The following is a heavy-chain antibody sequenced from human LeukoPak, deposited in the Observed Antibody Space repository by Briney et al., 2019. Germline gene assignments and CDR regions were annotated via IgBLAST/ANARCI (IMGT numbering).Heavy chain of an antibody. D-gene: IGHD5-12*01. V-gene: IGHV1-69*06. J-gene: IGHJ2*01. Sequence: ASVKVSCKASGGTFGSYAISWVRQAPGQGLEWMGGIIPIFGTANYAQKFQGRVTITADKSTSTAYMELSSLRSEDTAVYYCARGDSGYDLGYWYFDLWGRGTLVTVSS. CDR3: ARGDSGYDLGYWYFDL. CDR2: IIPIFGTA. CDR1: GGTFGSYA.